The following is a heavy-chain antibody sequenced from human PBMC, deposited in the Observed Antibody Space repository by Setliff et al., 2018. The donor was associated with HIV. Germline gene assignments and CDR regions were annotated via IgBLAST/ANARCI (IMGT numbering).Heavy chain of an antibody. V-gene: IGHV3-7*03. D-gene: IGHD3-22*01. J-gene: IGHJ1*01. CDR3: VGPDYEDPQGGQ. CDR1: GFAFNKFW. Sequence: GGSLRLSCAASGFAFNKFWMSWVRQAPGKGLGWLANINRDGSAEAYVGSVKGRFSISRDNAKNSVYLQMNSLRAADTAVYYCVGPDYEDPQGGQWGQGTLVTVSS. CDR2: INRDGSAE.